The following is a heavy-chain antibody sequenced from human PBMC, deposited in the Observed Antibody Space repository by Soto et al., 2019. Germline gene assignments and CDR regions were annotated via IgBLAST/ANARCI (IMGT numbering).Heavy chain of an antibody. CDR2: ISYDGSNK. V-gene: IGHV3-30*03. Sequence: PGGSLRLSCAASGFTFSSYGMHWVRQAPGKGLEWVAVISYDGSNKYYADSVKGRFTISRDYSRNILFLQMDSLRADDTALYYCTTWLTAHFDYWGRGTLVTVSS. CDR1: GFTFSSYG. CDR3: TTWLTAHFDY. D-gene: IGHD2-21*02. J-gene: IGHJ4*02.